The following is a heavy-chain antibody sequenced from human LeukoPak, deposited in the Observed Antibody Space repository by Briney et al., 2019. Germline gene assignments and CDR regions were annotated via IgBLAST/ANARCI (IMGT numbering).Heavy chain of an antibody. V-gene: IGHV3-23*01. D-gene: IGHD3-3*01. J-gene: IGHJ3*02. CDR1: GFTFSSYA. CDR3: AKDKGYYDFWSGYPIDAFDI. CDR2: ISGSGGST. Sequence: GGSLRLSCAASGFTFSSYAMSWVRQAPGKGLEWVSAISGSGGSTYYADSVKGRFTISRDNSKNTLYLQMNSLRAEDTAVYYCAKDKGYYDFWSGYPIDAFDIWGQGTMVTVSS.